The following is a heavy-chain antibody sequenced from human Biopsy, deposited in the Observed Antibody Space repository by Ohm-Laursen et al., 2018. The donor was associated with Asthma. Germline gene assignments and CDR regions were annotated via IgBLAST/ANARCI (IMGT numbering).Heavy chain of an antibody. V-gene: IGHV3-21*01. J-gene: IGHJ4*02. Sequence: SLRLSCTASGFNFSYYSMIWVRQAPGTGLEWVAAISSGSDYIFYADSVKGRFTISRDNAKNSLYLQMNSLRDEDTAVYYCARFKRGYSYGYAGVFDYRGQGTLVTVSS. D-gene: IGHD5-18*01. CDR3: ARFKRGYSYGYAGVFDY. CDR1: GFNFSYYS. CDR2: ISSGSDYI.